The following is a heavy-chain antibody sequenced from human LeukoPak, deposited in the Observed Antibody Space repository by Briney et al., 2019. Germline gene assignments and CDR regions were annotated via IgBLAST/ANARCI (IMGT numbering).Heavy chain of an antibody. CDR2: ISGSGGST. Sequence: GGSLRLSCAASGFTFSGSVIHWVRQAPGKGLEWVSAISGSGGSTYYADSVKGRFTISRDNSKNTLYLQMNSLRAEDTAVYYCAKDLGVITTYAFDIWGQGTMVTVSS. V-gene: IGHV3-23*01. J-gene: IGHJ3*02. CDR1: GFTFSGSV. CDR3: AKDLGVITTYAFDI. D-gene: IGHD3-22*01.